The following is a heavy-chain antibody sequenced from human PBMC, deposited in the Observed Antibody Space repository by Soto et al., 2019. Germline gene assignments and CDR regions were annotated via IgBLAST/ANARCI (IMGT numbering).Heavy chain of an antibody. CDR2: ISSSGTYT. J-gene: IGHJ6*02. CDR1: GFTFSSNS. D-gene: IGHD2-15*01. Sequence: GGSLRLSCAASGFTFSSNSMNWVRQAPGKGPEWVSSISSSGTYTHYADSVKGRFTISRDNAKNSLYLQMNSLRADDTAVYYCARFGCSGGSCSSRGYFYYGMDVWGQGTTVTVSS. CDR3: ARFGCSGGSCSSRGYFYYGMDV. V-gene: IGHV3-21*01.